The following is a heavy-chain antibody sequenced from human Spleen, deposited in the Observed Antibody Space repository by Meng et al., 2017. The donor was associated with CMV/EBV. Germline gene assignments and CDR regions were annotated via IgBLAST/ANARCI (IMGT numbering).Heavy chain of an antibody. J-gene: IGHJ6*02. Sequence: GESLKISCAASGFTFSTYAMHWVRQAPGKGLEWVAVIWYDGSNKYYADSVKGRFTISRDNSKNTVYVQMNSLRVEDTAVYYCAKGGNSEYGMDVWGQGTTVTVSS. CDR3: AKGGNSEYGMDV. CDR2: IWYDGSNK. V-gene: IGHV3-33*06. CDR1: GFTFSTYA. D-gene: IGHD2/OR15-2a*01.